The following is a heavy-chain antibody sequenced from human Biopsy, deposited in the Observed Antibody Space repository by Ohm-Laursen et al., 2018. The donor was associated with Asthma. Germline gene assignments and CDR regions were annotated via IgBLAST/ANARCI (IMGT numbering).Heavy chain of an antibody. J-gene: IGHJ4*02. Sequence: SVKVSCKASGYTFRSYGVSWVRQAPGQGLEWMGWISPFTGDTHFGQKFQGRVTMTTDTSTDTAYMELRSLRSDDTAVYYCARRPYNFGGFDYWGQGSLVLVSS. CDR3: ARRPYNFGGFDY. V-gene: IGHV1-18*04. CDR2: ISPFTGDT. D-gene: IGHD5-24*01. CDR1: GYTFRSYG.